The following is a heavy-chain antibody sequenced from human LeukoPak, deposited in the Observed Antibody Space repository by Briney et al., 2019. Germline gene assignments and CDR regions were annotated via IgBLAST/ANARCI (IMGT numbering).Heavy chain of an antibody. CDR1: GYTFTSYY. V-gene: IGHV1-46*01. CDR2: INPSDGST. CDR3: ARRIAVAYGGIDY. Sequence: ASVKVSCKASGYTFTSYYMHWVRQAPGQGLQWMGIINPSDGSTSYAQKFQGRVTMTRDMSTSTVYMELSSLRSEDTTVYYCARRIAVAYGGIDYWGQGTLVTVSS. J-gene: IGHJ4*02. D-gene: IGHD6-19*01.